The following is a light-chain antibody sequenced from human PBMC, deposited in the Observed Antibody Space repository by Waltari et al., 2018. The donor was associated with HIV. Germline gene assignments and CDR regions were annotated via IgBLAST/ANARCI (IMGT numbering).Light chain of an antibody. V-gene: IGLV3-25*03. J-gene: IGLJ2*01. Sequence: SSELTQPPSVSVSPGQTARIPCSGDALPKQYTSWYQQKPGQAPVLVIYKDKERPSGIPERFSGSTSGTTVTPTISGLQAEDEADYYCQSTDSSGTRIFGGGTKLTVL. CDR3: QSTDSSGTRI. CDR1: ALPKQY. CDR2: KDK.